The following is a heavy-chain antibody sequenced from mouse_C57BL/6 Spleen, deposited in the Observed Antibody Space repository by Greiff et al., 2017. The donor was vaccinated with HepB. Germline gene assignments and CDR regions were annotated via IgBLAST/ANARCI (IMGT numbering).Heavy chain of an antibody. CDR1: GYSFTGYY. CDR2: INPSTGGT. CDR3: ARWTYYSFSYAMDY. Sequence: EVQLQQSGPELVKPGASVKISCKASGYSFTGYYMNWVKQSPEKSLEWIGEINPSTGGTTYNQKFKAKATLTVDKSSSTAYMQLKSLTSEDSAVYYCARWTYYSFSYAMDYWGQGTSVTVSS. V-gene: IGHV1-42*01. D-gene: IGHD2-12*01. J-gene: IGHJ4*01.